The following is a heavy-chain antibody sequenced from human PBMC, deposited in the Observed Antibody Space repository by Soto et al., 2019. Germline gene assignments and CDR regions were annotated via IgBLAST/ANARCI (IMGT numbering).Heavy chain of an antibody. V-gene: IGHV1-2*02. CDR3: AKDLTRQLAYWLDP. D-gene: IGHD6-6*01. Sequence: ASVKVSCKASGFSFTGYYIHWLRQAPGQGLEWMGWINARSGGTEYAQKFQGRVTLTRDTSIATAYLTLTSLTSDDTALYYCAKDLTRQLAYWLDPWGQGTKVNVS. J-gene: IGHJ5*02. CDR2: INARSGGT. CDR1: GFSFTGYY.